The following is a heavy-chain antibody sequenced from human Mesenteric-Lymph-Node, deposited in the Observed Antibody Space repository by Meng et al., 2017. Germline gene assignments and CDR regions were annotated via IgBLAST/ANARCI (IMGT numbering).Heavy chain of an antibody. CDR1: GFTFDDYA. V-gene: IGHV3-9*01. J-gene: IGHJ4*02. CDR3: AKDLATAAD. D-gene: IGHD5-12*01. Sequence: GGSLRLSCAASGFTFDDYAMHWVRQAPGKGLEWVSGISWNSGSIGYADSVKGRFTISRDNSKNTLYLQMNSLRAEDTAFYYCAKDLATAADWGQGTLVTVSS. CDR2: ISWNSGSI.